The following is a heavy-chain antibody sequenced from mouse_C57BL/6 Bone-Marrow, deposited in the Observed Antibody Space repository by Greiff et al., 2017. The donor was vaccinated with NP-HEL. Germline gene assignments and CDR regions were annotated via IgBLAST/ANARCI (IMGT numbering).Heavy chain of an antibody. V-gene: IGHV5-12*01. CDR1: GFTFSDYY. D-gene: IGHD3-2*02. J-gene: IGHJ3*01. CDR2: ISNGGGST. Sequence: DVKLVESGGGLVQPGGSLKLSCAASGFTFSDYYMYWVRQTPEKRLEWVAYISNGGGSTYYPDTVKGRFTISRDNAKNTLYLQMSRLKSEDTAMYYCARHASSGGFAYWGQGTLVTVSA. CDR3: ARHASSGGFAY.